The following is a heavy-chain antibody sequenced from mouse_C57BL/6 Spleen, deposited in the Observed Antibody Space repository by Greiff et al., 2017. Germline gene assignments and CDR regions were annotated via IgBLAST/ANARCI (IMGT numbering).Heavy chain of an antibody. Sequence: QVQLQQPGAELVMPGASVKLSCKASGYTFTSYWMHWVKQRPGQGLEWIGEIDPSDSYTNYNQQFKGKSTLPVDKSSSAAYMQLSSLTSEDSAVYYCARRGLYDGYYVLDYWGQGTTLTVSS. CDR1: GYTFTSYW. V-gene: IGHV1-69*01. CDR3: ARRGLYDGYYVLDY. CDR2: IDPSDSYT. J-gene: IGHJ2*01. D-gene: IGHD2-3*01.